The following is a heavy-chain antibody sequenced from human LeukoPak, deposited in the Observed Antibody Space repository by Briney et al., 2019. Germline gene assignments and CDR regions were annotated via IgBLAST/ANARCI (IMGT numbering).Heavy chain of an antibody. J-gene: IGHJ6*02. CDR3: ARGGIAVAGVHGMDV. V-gene: IGHV4-34*01. CDR1: GGSSSGYY. CDR2: INHSGST. Sequence: PSETLSLTCAVYGGSSSGYYWSWIRQPPGKGLEWIGEINHSGSTNYNPSLKSRVTISVDTSKNQFSLKLSSVTAADTAVYYCARGGIAVAGVHGMDVWGQGTTVTVSS. D-gene: IGHD6-19*01.